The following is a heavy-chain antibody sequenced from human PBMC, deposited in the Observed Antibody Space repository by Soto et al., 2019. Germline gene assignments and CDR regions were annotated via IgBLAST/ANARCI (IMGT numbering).Heavy chain of an antibody. J-gene: IGHJ5*02. CDR1: GYSFTSYW. CDR3: ARLRSFIVVVPAENWFDP. V-gene: IGHV5-51*01. CDR2: IYPGDSDT. Sequence: PGESLKISCKGSGYSFTSYWIGWVRQMPGKGLEWMGIIYPGDSDTRYSPSFQGQVTISADKSISTAYLQWSSLKASDTAMYYCARLRSFIVVVPAENWFDPWGQGTRVTVSS. D-gene: IGHD2-2*01.